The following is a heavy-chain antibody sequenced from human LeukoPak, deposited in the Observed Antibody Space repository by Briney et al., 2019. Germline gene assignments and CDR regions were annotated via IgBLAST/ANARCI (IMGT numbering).Heavy chain of an antibody. J-gene: IGHJ4*02. Sequence: PSETLSLTCAVYGWSFSGYYWIWIRQPPGKGLEWIGEINHSGSTNYNPSLKSRVTISVDTSKNQSSLKLSSVTAADTDVYYCARGRLRTMIVVDRYDSWGQGTLVTVSS. CDR2: INHSGST. CDR1: GWSFSGYY. D-gene: IGHD3-22*01. V-gene: IGHV4-34*01. CDR3: ARGRLRTMIVVDRYDS.